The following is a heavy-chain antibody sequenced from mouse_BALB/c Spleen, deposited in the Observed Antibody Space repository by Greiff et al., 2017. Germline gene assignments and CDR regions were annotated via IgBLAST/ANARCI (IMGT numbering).Heavy chain of an antibody. D-gene: IGHD2-2*01. CDR2: IDPANGNT. V-gene: IGHV14-3*02. CDR3: ARGGYDTFPPFAY. Sequence: VQLQQSGAELVKPGASVKLSCTASGFNIKDTYMHWVKQRPEQGLEWIGRIDPANGNTKYDPKFQGKATITADTSSNTAYLQLSSLTSEDTAVYYCARGGYDTFPPFAYWGQGTLVTVSA. CDR1: GFNIKDTY. J-gene: IGHJ3*01.